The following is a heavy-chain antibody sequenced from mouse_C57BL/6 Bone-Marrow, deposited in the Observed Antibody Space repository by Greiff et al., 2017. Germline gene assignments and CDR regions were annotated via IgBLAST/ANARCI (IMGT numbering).Heavy chain of an antibody. CDR3: TPFYFAMDY. Sequence: VQLQQSGAELVRPGASVKLSCTASGFNIKDDYMHWVKQRPEQGLEWIGWIDPENGDTEYASKFQGKATITAYTSSNSAYLQLSSLTSEDTAVYYCTPFYFAMDYWGQGTSVTVSS. CDR1: GFNIKDDY. CDR2: IDPENGDT. J-gene: IGHJ4*01. V-gene: IGHV14-4*01.